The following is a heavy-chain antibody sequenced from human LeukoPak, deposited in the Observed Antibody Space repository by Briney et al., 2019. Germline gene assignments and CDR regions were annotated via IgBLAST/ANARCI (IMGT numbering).Heavy chain of an antibody. CDR3: AKGLRLPVDAFDI. J-gene: IGHJ3*02. Sequence: GGSLRLSCAASGFTFSSYGMHWVRQAPGKGLEWVAFIRYDGSNKYYADSVKGRFTISRDNAKNSLYLQMNSLRAEDMALYYCAKGLRLPVDAFDIWGQGTMVTVSS. CDR1: GFTFSSYG. CDR2: IRYDGSNK. D-gene: IGHD4-17*01. V-gene: IGHV3-30*02.